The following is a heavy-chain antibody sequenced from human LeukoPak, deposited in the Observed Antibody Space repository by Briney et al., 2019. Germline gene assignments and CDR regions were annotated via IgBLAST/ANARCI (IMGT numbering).Heavy chain of an antibody. D-gene: IGHD3-22*01. CDR3: VRPGDGYMWAFDI. CDR2: ISGSGGST. Sequence: GGSLRLSCAASGFTFTKSAMSWVRQAPGKGLEWVSSISGSGGSTYYPDSAKGRFTISRDIPKSTLYLQMNSLRAEDTAVYYCVRPGDGYMWAFDIWGQGTMVTVSS. V-gene: IGHV3-23*01. CDR1: GFTFTKSA. J-gene: IGHJ3*02.